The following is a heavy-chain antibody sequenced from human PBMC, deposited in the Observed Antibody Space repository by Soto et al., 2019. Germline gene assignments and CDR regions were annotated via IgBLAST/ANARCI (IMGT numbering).Heavy chain of an antibody. V-gene: IGHV4-31*03. J-gene: IGHJ6*02. CDR2: IYYSGST. CDR3: ATDSVDCTNGVCYTDWYGMDV. CDR1: GGSISSGGYY. D-gene: IGHD2-8*01. Sequence: QVQLQESGPGLVKPSQTLSLTCTVSGGSISSGGYYWSWIRQHPGKGLEWIGYIYYSGSTYYNPSLKSRVTISVDTSKNQFSLKLSSVTAADTAVYYCATDSVDCTNGVCYTDWYGMDVWGQGTTVTVSS.